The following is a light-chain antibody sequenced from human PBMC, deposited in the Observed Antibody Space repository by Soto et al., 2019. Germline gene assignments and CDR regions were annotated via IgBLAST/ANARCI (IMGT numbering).Light chain of an antibody. V-gene: IGLV2-14*01. J-gene: IGLJ1*01. CDR1: SSDVGGYNY. CDR3: SSYTSSSTLYYV. CDR2: DVS. Sequence: QSALTQPAPVSGSPGQSITISCTGTSSDVGGYNYVSWYQQHPGKAPKLMIYDVSNRPSGVSNRFSGSKSGNTASLTISGLQAEDEADYYCSSYTSSSTLYYVFGTGTKATVL.